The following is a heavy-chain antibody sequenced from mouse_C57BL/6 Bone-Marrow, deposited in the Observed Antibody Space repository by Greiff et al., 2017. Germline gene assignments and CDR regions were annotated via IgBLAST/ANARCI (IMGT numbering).Heavy chain of an antibody. D-gene: IGHD1-1*01. CDR2: IHPNSGSA. CDR1: GYTFTSYW. V-gene: IGHV1-64*01. J-gene: IGHJ3*01. CDR3: SRSAFITAAVAGGVAY. Sequence: VQLQQSGAELVKPGASVKLSCKASGYTFTSYWMHWVKQRPGQGLEWIGMIHPNSGSANYNEKFKSKATLTVDKSSSTAYMQLSSLTSEDSAVYYCSRSAFITAAVAGGVAYWGQGTRVTVSA.